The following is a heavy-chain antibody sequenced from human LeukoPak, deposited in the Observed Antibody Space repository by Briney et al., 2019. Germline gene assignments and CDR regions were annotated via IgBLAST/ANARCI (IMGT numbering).Heavy chain of an antibody. CDR3: ARARTGCSSYVCYGIDY. CDR1: GGSISIYH. Sequence: SETLSLTCTVSGGSISIYHWSWIRQPAGKGLEWIGRIHSSGSSNYNPSLESRVTMSVDTSNTQFTLRLTSVTAADTAVYYCARARTGCSSYVCYGIDYWGQGTRVTVSS. J-gene: IGHJ4*02. D-gene: IGHD2-2*01. CDR2: IHSSGSS. V-gene: IGHV4-4*07.